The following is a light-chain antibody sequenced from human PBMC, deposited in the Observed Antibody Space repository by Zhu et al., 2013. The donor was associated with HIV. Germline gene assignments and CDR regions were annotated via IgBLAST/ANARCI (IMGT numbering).Light chain of an antibody. V-gene: IGKV1-5*03. J-gene: IGKJ1*01. CDR1: QSIRNW. Sequence: DIEMTQSPSSLSASVGDRVTITCRASQSIRNWLAWYQQKPGQAPKLLIYQVSTLENGVPSRFSGSGSGTEFTLTINTLQPEDSATYYCQQYKTNSWTFGRGTKV. CDR3: QQYKTNSWT. CDR2: QVS.